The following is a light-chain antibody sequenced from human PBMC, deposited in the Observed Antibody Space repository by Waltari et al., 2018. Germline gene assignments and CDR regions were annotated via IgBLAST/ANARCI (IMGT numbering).Light chain of an antibody. Sequence: QSVLTQLPSASGTSGQGVTISCSGSSSNIGDNYVNWYQQFPGTSPRLLIHRNNRRPSGVPDRFSGSKSGPSAFLVISGLRSEDEADYHCAAWDDSLSGWVFGGGTKVTVL. CDR3: AAWDDSLSGWV. V-gene: IGLV1-47*01. CDR2: RNN. J-gene: IGLJ3*02. CDR1: SSNIGDNY.